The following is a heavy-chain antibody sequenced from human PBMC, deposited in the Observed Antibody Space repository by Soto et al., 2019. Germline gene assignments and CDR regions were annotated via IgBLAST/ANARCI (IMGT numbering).Heavy chain of an antibody. CDR3: ARVGPGGYFDY. D-gene: IGHD2-2*01. V-gene: IGHV4-59*01. J-gene: IGHJ4*02. CDR2: IYYSGST. Sequence: SETLSLTCTVSGGSISSYYWSWIRQPPGKGLEWIGYIYYSGSTNYNPSLKSRVTISVDTSKNQFSLKLSSVTAADTAVYYCARVGPGGYFDYWGQGTLVTVSS. CDR1: GGSISSYY.